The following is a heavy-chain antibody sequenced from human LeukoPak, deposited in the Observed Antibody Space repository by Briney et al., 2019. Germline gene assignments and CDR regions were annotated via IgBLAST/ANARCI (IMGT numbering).Heavy chain of an antibody. CDR2: ISSSSSYT. Sequence: GGSLRLSCAASGFTFSDYYMSWIRQAPGKGLEWASYISSSSSYTNYADSVKGRFTISRDNAKNSLYLQMNGLRAEDTAVYYCARDSVVPAAEGNWFDPWGQGTLVTVSS. D-gene: IGHD2-2*01. CDR3: ARDSVVPAAEGNWFDP. J-gene: IGHJ5*02. CDR1: GFTFSDYY. V-gene: IGHV3-11*06.